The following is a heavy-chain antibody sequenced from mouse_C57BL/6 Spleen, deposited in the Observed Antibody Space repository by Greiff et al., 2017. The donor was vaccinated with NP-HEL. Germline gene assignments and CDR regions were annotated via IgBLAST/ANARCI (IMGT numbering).Heavy chain of an antibody. D-gene: IGHD1-1*01. V-gene: IGHV1-69*01. Sequence: QVQLQQPGAELVMPGASVKLSCKASGYTFTSYWMHWVKQRPGQGLEWIGEIDPSDSYTNYNQKFKGKSTLTVDKSSSTAYMQLSCLTSEDSAVYYCARSVDYSSGLAWFAYWGQGTLVTVSA. J-gene: IGHJ3*01. CDR1: GYTFTSYW. CDR3: ARSVDYSSGLAWFAY. CDR2: IDPSDSYT.